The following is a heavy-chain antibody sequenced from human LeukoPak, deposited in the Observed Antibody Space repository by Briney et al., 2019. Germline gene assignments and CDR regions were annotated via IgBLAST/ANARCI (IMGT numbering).Heavy chain of an antibody. V-gene: IGHV1-46*01. CDR2: INPSGGST. J-gene: IGHJ4*02. Sequence: ASVKVSCKASGYTFTSYYMHWVRQAPGQGLEWMGIINPSGGSTSYAQKFQGRVTMTRDMSTSTVYMELSSLRSEDTAVYYCARVPLLYSSGWYPFDYWGQGTLVTVSS. D-gene: IGHD6-19*01. CDR1: GYTFTSYY. CDR3: ARVPLLYSSGWYPFDY.